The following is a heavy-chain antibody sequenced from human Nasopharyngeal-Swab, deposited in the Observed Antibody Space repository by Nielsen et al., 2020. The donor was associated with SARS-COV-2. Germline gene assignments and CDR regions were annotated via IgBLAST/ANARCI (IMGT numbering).Heavy chain of an antibody. V-gene: IGHV3-7*03. CDR3: ARISRGYTGYVDQNWFDP. CDR2: INQDGSPK. CDR1: GFTFSSYW. D-gene: IGHD5-12*01. Sequence: GGSLRLSCAASGFTFSSYWMSWVRQAPGEGLECVANINQDGSPKYYVESVKGRFTVPRDNAENLMYLQMDNLRAEDTAIYYCARISRGYTGYVDQNWFDPWGQGTLVTVSS. J-gene: IGHJ5*02.